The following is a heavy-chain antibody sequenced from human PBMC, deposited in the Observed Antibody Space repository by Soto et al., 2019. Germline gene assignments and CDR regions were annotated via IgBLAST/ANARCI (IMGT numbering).Heavy chain of an antibody. CDR3: ARETYGDYVGYFDP. CDR2: INHSGST. CDR1: WGSFVGYC. D-gene: IGHD4-17*01. V-gene: IGHV4-34*01. J-gene: IGHJ5*02. Sequence: SEPLSLSWAVEWGSFVGYCWRRIRQHPGKGLEWIGEINHSGSTNYNPSLKSRVTISVDTSKNQFSLKVRSVTAADTAVYYCARETYGDYVGYFDPWGQGIQVTVSS.